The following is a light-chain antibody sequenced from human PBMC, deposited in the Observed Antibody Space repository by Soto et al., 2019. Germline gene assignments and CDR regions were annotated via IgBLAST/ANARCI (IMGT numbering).Light chain of an antibody. CDR1: SSDIGAYNY. CDR2: EVS. J-gene: IGLJ3*02. V-gene: IGLV2-8*01. CDR3: SSYAASNDRWV. Sequence: QSVLTQPPSASGSPGQSVTISCTGTSSDIGAYNYVSWYQQHPGKAPKLMIHEVSKRPSGVPDRFSGSKSGNTASLTVSGLQAEDEADYYCSSYAASNDRWVFGGGTKVTVL.